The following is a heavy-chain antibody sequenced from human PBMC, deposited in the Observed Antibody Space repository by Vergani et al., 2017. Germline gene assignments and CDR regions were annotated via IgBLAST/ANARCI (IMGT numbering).Heavy chain of an antibody. Sequence: QVQLVESGGGVVQPWRSLRLSCAASGFTFSSYGMHWVRQAPGKGLEWVAVISYDGSNKYYADSVKGRFTISRDNSKNTLYQQMNSLRAEDTAVYYGAKETGGYYYNKDGWGKRTAIIVSS. CDR2: ISYDGSNK. D-gene: IGHD7-27*01. CDR3: AKETGGYYYNKDG. J-gene: IGHJ6*03. V-gene: IGHV3-30*18. CDR1: GFTFSSYG.